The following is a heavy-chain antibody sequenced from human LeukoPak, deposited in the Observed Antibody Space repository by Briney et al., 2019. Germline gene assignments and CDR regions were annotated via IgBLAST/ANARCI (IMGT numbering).Heavy chain of an antibody. D-gene: IGHD5-12*01. CDR2: ISSSGSTI. J-gene: IGHJ5*02. CDR3: ARDLVDPTSGYDYSGWFDP. CDR1: GFTFSDYY. Sequence: PGGSLRLSCAASGFTFSDYYMSWIRQAPGKGLEWVSYISSSGSTIYYADSVKGRFTISRDNAKNSLYLQMNSLRAEDTAAYYCARDLVDPTSGYDYSGWFDPWGQGTLVTVSS. V-gene: IGHV3-11*01.